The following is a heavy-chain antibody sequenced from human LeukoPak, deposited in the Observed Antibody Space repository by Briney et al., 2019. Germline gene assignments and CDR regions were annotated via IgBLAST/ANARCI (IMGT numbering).Heavy chain of an antibody. D-gene: IGHD3-3*01. J-gene: IGHJ4*02. CDR2: INSDGSST. Sequence: PGGSLRLSCAASGFTFSSYWMHWVRQAPGKGLVWVSRINSDGSSTNYADSVKGRFTISRDNAKNTLYLNMNSLRAEDTAVYYCATTRRDYDFWSGYRPIDYWGQGTLVTVSS. V-gene: IGHV3-74*01. CDR3: ATTRRDYDFWSGYRPIDY. CDR1: GFTFSSYW.